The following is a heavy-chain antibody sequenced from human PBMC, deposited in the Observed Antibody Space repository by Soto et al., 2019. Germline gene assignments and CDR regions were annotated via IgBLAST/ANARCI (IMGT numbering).Heavy chain of an antibody. CDR1: GYTFTSYG. V-gene: IGHV1-18*01. CDR2: ISAYNGNT. CDR3: ARAGYCSSTSCYFDLSPPHYSYYGIVF. D-gene: IGHD2-2*01. Sequence: ASVKVSCKASGYTFTSYGISWVRQAPGQGLEWMGWISAYNGNTNYAQKLQGRVTMTTDTSTSTAYMELRSLRSDDTAVYYCARAGYCSSTSCYFDLSPPHYSYYGIVFWGQGTTVTVSS. J-gene: IGHJ6*02.